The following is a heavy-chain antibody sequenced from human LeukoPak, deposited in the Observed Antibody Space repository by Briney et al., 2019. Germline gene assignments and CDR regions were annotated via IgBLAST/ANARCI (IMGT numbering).Heavy chain of an antibody. D-gene: IGHD3-10*01. J-gene: IGHJ4*02. CDR2: ISSSSSYI. CDR3: AKDLRGSATGDY. CDR1: GFTFSSYS. Sequence: GGSLRLSCAASGFTFSSYSMNWVRQAPEKGLEWVSSISSSSSYIYYADSVKGRFTISRDNAKNSLYLQMNSLRAEDTAVYYCAKDLRGSATGDYWGQGTLVTVSS. V-gene: IGHV3-21*01.